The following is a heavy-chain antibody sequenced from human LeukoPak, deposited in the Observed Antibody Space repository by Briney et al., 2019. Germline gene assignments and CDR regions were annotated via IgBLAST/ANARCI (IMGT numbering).Heavy chain of an antibody. J-gene: IGHJ4*02. CDR3: ARGDSSGFYYFDY. CDR2: VYYSGST. V-gene: IGHV4-59*12. Sequence: SETLSLTCTVSGGSISSYYWSWIRQPPGKGLEWIGYVYYSGSTNYNPSLKSRVTISVDTSKNQFSLKLSSVTAADTAVYYCARGDSSGFYYFDYWGQGILVTVSS. D-gene: IGHD3-22*01. CDR1: GGSISSYY.